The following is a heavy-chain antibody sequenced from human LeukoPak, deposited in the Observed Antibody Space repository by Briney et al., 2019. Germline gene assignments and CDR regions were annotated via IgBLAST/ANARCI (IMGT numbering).Heavy chain of an antibody. V-gene: IGHV1-46*01. CDR2: INPSGGTT. CDR1: GYTFTNYY. CDR3: ARDNAVGATIKGAYWYFDL. D-gene: IGHD1-26*01. Sequence: ASVKVSCKASGYTFTNYYIHWVRQAPGQGLEWMGIINPSGGTTSYAQKFQDRVTMTRDMSTGTVYMELSSLRSEDTAVYYCARDNAVGATIKGAYWYFDLWGRGTPVTVSS. J-gene: IGHJ2*01.